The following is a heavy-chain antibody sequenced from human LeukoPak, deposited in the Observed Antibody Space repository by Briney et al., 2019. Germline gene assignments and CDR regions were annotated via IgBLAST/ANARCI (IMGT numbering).Heavy chain of an antibody. CDR3: ARDRDENWGLSDFDS. J-gene: IGHJ4*02. CDR2: ISWNSGDI. CDR1: GFTFTDHA. D-gene: IGHD7-27*01. Sequence: QPGRSLRLSCTVSGFTFTDHAMHWVRQAPGQGLEWVAAISWNSGDIVYADAVKGRFTISRDNAKNSLFLQMNSLKVDDTAFYYCARDRDENWGLSDFDSWGRGTLVTVSS. V-gene: IGHV3-9*01.